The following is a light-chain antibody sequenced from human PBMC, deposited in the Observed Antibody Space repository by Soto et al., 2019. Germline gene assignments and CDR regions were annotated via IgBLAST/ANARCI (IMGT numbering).Light chain of an antibody. V-gene: IGKV3-20*01. J-gene: IGKJ1*01. CDR1: QSVSSRY. Sequence: EIVLTQSPGTLSLSPGERATLSCRASQSVSSRYLAWYQQKPGQAPRLLIYGASTRDVGIPDRFSGSGSGTEFILTISSLQPDDFATYYCQQYDSYSWTFGQGTKVDIK. CDR3: QQYDSYSWT. CDR2: GAS.